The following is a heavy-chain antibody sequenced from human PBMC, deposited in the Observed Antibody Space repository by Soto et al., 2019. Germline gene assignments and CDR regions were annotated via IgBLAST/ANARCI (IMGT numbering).Heavy chain of an antibody. Sequence: SETLSLTCTVSGGSISSSSYYWGWIRHPPGKGLEWIGSIYYSGSTYYNPSLKSRVTISVDTSKNQFSLQLNSVTPEDTAVYYCARTKSVFDYWGQGTQVTVSS. V-gene: IGHV4-39*01. CDR1: GGSISSSSYY. J-gene: IGHJ4*02. CDR3: ARTKSVFDY. CDR2: IYYSGST.